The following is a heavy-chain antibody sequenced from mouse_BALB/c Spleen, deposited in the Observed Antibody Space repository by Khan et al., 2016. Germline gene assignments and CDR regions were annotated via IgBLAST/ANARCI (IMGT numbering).Heavy chain of an antibody. V-gene: IGHV9-2-1*01. CDR1: GYTFTDYS. D-gene: IGHD2-14*01. CDR2: INTETGEP. Sequence: LVESGPELKKPGETVKISCKASGYTFTDYSMHWVKQAPGKGLKWMGWINTETGEPTYVDDFKGRFAFSLETSASTAYLQINDLKNEDTASYFCARSYRYYFAYWGQGTTLTVSS. CDR3: ARSYRYYFAY. J-gene: IGHJ2*01.